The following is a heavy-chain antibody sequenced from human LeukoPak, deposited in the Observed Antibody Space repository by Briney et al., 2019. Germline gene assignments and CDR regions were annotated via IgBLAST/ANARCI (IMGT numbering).Heavy chain of an antibody. CDR1: GFTFSSYS. Sequence: GGSLRLSCAASGFTFSSYSMNWVRQAPGKGLEWVSSISSSSSYIYYADSVKGRFTISRDNAKNLLYLQMNSLGAEDTAVYYCARGDDWFDPWGQGTLVTVSS. J-gene: IGHJ5*02. CDR2: ISSSSSYI. V-gene: IGHV3-21*01. CDR3: ARGDDWFDP.